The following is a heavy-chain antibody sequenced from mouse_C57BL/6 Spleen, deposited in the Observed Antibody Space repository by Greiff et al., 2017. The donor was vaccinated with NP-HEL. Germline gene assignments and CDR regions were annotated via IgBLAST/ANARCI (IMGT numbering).Heavy chain of an antibody. V-gene: IGHV5-16*01. CDR1: GFTFSDYY. Sequence: DVKLVESEGGLVQPGSSMKLSCTASGFTFSDYYMAWVRQVPEKGLEWVANINYDGSSTYYLDSLKSRFIISRDNAKNILYLQMSSLKSEDTATYYCARVGDGYFDYWGQGTTLTVSS. CDR2: INYDGSST. CDR3: ARVGDGYFDY. D-gene: IGHD3-3*01. J-gene: IGHJ2*01.